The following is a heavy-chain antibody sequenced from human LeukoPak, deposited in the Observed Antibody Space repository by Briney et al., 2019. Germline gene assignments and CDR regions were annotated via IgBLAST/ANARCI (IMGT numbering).Heavy chain of an antibody. J-gene: IGHJ4*02. D-gene: IGHD3-9*01. CDR1: GFTFSSYW. CDR3: AGGYDILNY. Sequence: PGGSLRLSCAASGFTFSSYWMHRVRQAPGKGLVWVSRINSDGSLTRYADSVKGRFTISRDNAKNTLYLQMNSLRAEDTAVYYCAGGYDILNYWGQGTLVTVSS. CDR2: INSDGSLT. V-gene: IGHV3-74*01.